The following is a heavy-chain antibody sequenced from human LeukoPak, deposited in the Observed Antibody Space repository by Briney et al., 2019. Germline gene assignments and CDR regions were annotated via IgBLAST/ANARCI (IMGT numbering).Heavy chain of an antibody. Sequence: GESLKISCKTSGYRFTTYWIAWVRQMPGKGLEWMGIMYPGDSDTRYNPSYQGQATISADKSISTAYLQWSSLKASDTAMYYCARGGIAVAVDYWGQGTLVTVSS. V-gene: IGHV5-51*01. J-gene: IGHJ4*02. D-gene: IGHD6-19*01. CDR3: ARGGIAVAVDY. CDR1: GYRFTTYW. CDR2: MYPGDSDT.